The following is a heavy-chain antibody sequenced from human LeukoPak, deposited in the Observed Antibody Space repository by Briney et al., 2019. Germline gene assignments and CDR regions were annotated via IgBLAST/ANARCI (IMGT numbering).Heavy chain of an antibody. CDR2: ISYDGSNK. Sequence: GGSLRLSCAASGFTFSSYAMHWVRQAPGKGLEWVAVISYDGSNKYYADSVKGRFTTSRDNSKNTLYLQMNSLRAEDTAVYYCASLNGNLFDYWGQGTLVTVSS. V-gene: IGHV3-30-3*01. CDR1: GFTFSSYA. D-gene: IGHD4-23*01. CDR3: ASLNGNLFDY. J-gene: IGHJ4*02.